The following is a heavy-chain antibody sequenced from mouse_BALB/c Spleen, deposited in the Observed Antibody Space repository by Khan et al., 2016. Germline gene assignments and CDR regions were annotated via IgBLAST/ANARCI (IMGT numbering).Heavy chain of an antibody. Sequence: QVQLQQSGAELAKPGASVKMSCKASGYTFTTYWMHWVKQRSGQGLEWIGYINPNSGYTKYNQKFKDKATLTADKSSSTAYIQLSSLTSEDSAVYYCARHYRDDFDYWGQGTTLTVSS. CDR2: INPNSGYT. J-gene: IGHJ2*01. CDR1: GYTFTTYW. CDR3: ARHYRDDFDY. D-gene: IGHD2-14*01. V-gene: IGHV1-7*01.